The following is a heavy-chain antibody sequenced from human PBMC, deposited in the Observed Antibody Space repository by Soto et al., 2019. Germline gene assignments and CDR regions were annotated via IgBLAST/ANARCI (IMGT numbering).Heavy chain of an antibody. V-gene: IGHV4-38-2*01. D-gene: IGHD6-6*01. CDR2: IYHSGST. CDR3: ARVKTSSSFRWFDP. CDR1: GYSISSGYY. J-gene: IGHJ5*02. Sequence: SETLSLTCAVSGYSISSGYYWGWSRQPPGKGLEWIGSIYHSGSTYYNPSLKSRVTLSVDTSKNQFSLKLSSVTAAATAVYYCARVKTSSSFRWFDPWGQGTLVTVSS.